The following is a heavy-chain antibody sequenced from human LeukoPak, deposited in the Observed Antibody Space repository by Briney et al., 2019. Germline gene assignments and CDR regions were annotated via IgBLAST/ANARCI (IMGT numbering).Heavy chain of an antibody. CDR2: ISSNGGST. J-gene: IGHJ6*03. V-gene: IGHV3-64*01. CDR1: GFTFSSYN. CDR3: ARDWGSGYDPWGYYYYYYMDV. D-gene: IGHD5-12*01. Sequence: QPGGSLRLSCAASGFTFSSYNMNWVRQAPGKGLEYVSAISSNGGSTYYANSVKGRFTISRDNFKNTLYLQMGSLRAEDMAVYYCARDWGSGYDPWGYYYYYYMDVWGKGTTVTISS.